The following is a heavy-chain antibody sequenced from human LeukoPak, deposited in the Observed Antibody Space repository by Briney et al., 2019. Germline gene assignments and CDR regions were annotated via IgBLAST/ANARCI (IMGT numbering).Heavy chain of an antibody. CDR2: IYYSGST. CDR1: GGSISSYY. Sequence: PSETLSLTCTVFGGSISSYYWSWIRQPPGKGLEWIGYIYYSGSTKYNPSLKSRVTISLDTSKNQFSLKLSSVTAADTAAYYCARGGYYDSSGYSLDAFDIWGQGTMVTVSS. D-gene: IGHD3-22*01. J-gene: IGHJ3*02. V-gene: IGHV4-59*01. CDR3: ARGGYYDSSGYSLDAFDI.